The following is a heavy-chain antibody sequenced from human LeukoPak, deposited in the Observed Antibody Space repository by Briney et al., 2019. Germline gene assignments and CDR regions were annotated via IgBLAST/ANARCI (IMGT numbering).Heavy chain of an antibody. CDR1: GYSFTSYW. Sequence: GESLKISCMGSGYSFTSYWIAWVRPMPGKGLEWMGIIYPGDSDTRYSPSFQGQVTISADKSISTAYLQWSSLKASDTATYYCARNLYGSSNWFDPWGQGTLVTVSS. CDR3: ARNLYGSSNWFDP. V-gene: IGHV5-51*01. CDR2: IYPGDSDT. J-gene: IGHJ5*02. D-gene: IGHD3-10*01.